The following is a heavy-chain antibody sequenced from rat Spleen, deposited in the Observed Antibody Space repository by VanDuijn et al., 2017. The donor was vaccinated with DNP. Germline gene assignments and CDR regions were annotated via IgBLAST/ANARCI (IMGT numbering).Heavy chain of an antibody. J-gene: IGHJ1*01. D-gene: IGHD1-3*01. Sequence: EVQLVESGGGLIQPGRSLRLSCAASGFTFRDYNMAWVRQAPKKGLEWVATIIFDGSSTFYRDSVKGRFTISRANAKSTLYLQMNSLRSEDMATYYSARQDYGSYPYWYFDFWGPGTMVTVSS. V-gene: IGHV5S10*01. CDR3: ARQDYGSYPYWYFDF. CDR1: GFTFRDYN. CDR2: IIFDGSST.